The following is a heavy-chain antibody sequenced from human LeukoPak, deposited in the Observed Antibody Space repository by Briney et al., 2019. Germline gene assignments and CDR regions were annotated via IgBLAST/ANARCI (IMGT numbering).Heavy chain of an antibody. CDR2: INQNGGAI. J-gene: IGHJ4*02. V-gene: IGHV3-7*05. Sequence: GGSLRLSCAASGFTFSSCWMTWVRQAPGKGLEWVANINQNGGAICYVDSVKGRFTISRDNAKNSLYLQMNSLRAEDTAVYYCARLPGSDSYFDYWGQGALVTVSS. D-gene: IGHD2-21*02. CDR1: GFTFSSCW. CDR3: ARLPGSDSYFDY.